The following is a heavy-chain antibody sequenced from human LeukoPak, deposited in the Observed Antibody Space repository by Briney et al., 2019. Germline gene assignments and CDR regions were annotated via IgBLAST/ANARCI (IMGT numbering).Heavy chain of an antibody. CDR3: AREGQYGDGFDI. Sequence: GGSLRLSCAASGFTFSSYSMNWVRQAPGKGLEWVSSISSSSSYIYYADSVKGRFTISRDNAKNSLYLQMNSLRAEETAVYYCAREGQYGDGFDIWGQGTMVTVSS. CDR2: ISSSSSYI. D-gene: IGHD2-2*01. V-gene: IGHV3-21*01. CDR1: GFTFSSYS. J-gene: IGHJ3*02.